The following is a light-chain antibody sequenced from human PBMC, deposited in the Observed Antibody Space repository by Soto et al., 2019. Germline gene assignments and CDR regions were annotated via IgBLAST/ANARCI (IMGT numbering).Light chain of an antibody. CDR1: SSDVGGYNY. CDR3: SSFPSINTRV. V-gene: IGLV2-14*01. J-gene: IGLJ3*02. CDR2: EVS. Sequence: QSALTQPASVSGSPGQSITISCTGTSSDVGGYNYVSWYQQHPGKAPKLMIYEVSNRPSGVSNRFSGSKSGNTASLTISGLQAEDEADYYCSSFPSINTRVFGGGTKLTVL.